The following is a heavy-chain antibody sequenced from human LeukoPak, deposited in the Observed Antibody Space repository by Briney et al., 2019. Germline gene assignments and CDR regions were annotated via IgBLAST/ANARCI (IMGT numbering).Heavy chain of an antibody. CDR2: IKNDGSST. CDR1: GFTFSSYA. Sequence: GGSLRLSCAASGFTFSSYAMHWVRHAPGKGLVWVSRIKNDGSSTSYADSVKGRFTISRDNAKNTLYLQMNSLRAEDTAVYFCARSDFFDYWGQGTLVTVAS. V-gene: IGHV3-74*01. CDR3: ARSDFFDY. J-gene: IGHJ4*02.